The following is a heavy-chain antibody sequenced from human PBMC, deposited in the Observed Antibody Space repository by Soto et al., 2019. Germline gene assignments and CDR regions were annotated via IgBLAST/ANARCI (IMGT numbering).Heavy chain of an antibody. CDR3: ASSSNIVLVPAAPYYFDY. CDR1: GGTFSSYA. CDR2: IIPIFGTA. D-gene: IGHD2-2*01. J-gene: IGHJ4*02. Sequence: QVQLVQSGAEVKKPGSSVKVSSKASGGTFSSYAISWVRQAPGQGLEWMGGIIPIFGTANYAQKFQDRVTITADESTSTAYMELSSLRSEDTAVYYCASSSNIVLVPAAPYYFDYWGQGTLVTVSS. V-gene: IGHV1-69*12.